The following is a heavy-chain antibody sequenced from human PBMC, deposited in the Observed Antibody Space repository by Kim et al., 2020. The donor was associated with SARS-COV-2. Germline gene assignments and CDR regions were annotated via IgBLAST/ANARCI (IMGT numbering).Heavy chain of an antibody. D-gene: IGHD3-10*01. J-gene: IGHJ3*02. Sequence: GGSLRLSCAASGFTFSSYSMNWVRQAPGKGLEWVSYISSSSSTIYYADSVKGRFTISRDNAKNSLYLQMNSLRAEDTAVYYCAREITHPADAFDIWGQGTMVTVSS. CDR2: ISSSSSTI. CDR1: GFTFSSYS. CDR3: AREITHPADAFDI. V-gene: IGHV3-48*04.